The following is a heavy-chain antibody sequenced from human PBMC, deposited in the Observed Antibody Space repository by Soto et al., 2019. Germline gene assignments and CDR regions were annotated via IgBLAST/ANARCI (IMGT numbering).Heavy chain of an antibody. Sequence: GGSLRLSCVVCGFKFGGCAMHWVRQVPGKGLEWVSGIFWNSEGTGYADSVKGRFTISRENAKNSLYLQMNSLRVEDTALYYCIKESNPGGLDYWGQGT. J-gene: IGHJ4*02. CDR3: IKESNPGGLDY. V-gene: IGHV3-9*01. CDR2: IFWNSEGT. CDR1: GFKFGGCA. D-gene: IGHD1-26*01.